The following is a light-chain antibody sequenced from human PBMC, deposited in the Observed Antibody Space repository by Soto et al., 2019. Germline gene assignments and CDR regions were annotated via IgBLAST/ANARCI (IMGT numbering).Light chain of an antibody. CDR1: QSINSW. J-gene: IGKJ1*01. CDR2: KAS. CDR3: QQRSDWPRT. V-gene: IGKV1-5*03. Sequence: DIQMTQSPSTLSGSIGDRVTITCRASQSINSWLAWYQQKPGKAPKLLIYKASTLESGVPSRFSGSGSGTEFTLTISSLEPEDFAVYYCQQRSDWPRTFGQGTKVDI.